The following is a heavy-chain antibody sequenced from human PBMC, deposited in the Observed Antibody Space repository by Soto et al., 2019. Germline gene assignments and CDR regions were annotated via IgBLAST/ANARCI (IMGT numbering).Heavy chain of an antibody. V-gene: IGHV3-23*01. D-gene: IGHD1-20*01. CDR1: GFTFSDYF. J-gene: IGHJ6*02. CDR2: INKDGGTT. CDR3: AKDLHWYGMDV. Sequence: EVQLLESGGGLVQPGESLRLSCAASGFTFSDYFMNWVRQAPGKGLEWVSGINKDGGTTQNADFVRGRFTISRDNSRNTLYLQMNSVRAEDPALYYCAKDLHWYGMDVWGQGTRVTVS.